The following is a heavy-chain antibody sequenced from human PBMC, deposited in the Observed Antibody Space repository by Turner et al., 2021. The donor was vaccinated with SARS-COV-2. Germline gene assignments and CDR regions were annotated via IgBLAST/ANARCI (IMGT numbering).Heavy chain of an antibody. J-gene: IGHJ6*02. CDR2: IKQDGSEK. V-gene: IGHV3-7*03. CDR3: AREESGSFGAYGMDV. Sequence: EVQLVESGGGLVQPGGSLRLSCAASGFTFSSYWMTWVRQAPGKGLEWVANIKQDGSEKYYVDSVKGRFTISRDNAKNSLYLQMNSLRAEDTAVYYCAREESGSFGAYGMDVWGQGTTVTVSS. D-gene: IGHD2-15*01. CDR1: GFTFSSYW.